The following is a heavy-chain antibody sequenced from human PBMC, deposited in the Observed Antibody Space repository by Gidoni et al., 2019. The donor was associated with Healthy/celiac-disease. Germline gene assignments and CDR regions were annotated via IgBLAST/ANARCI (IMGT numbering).Heavy chain of an antibody. V-gene: IGHV1-69*01. J-gene: IGHJ6*02. CDR1: GGTFSSYA. CDR2: IIPIFGTA. Sequence: QVQLVQSGAEVKKPGSSVKVSCKASGGTFSSYAISWVRQAPGQGLEWMGGIIPIFGTANYAQKFQGRGTITADESTSTAYMELSSLRSEDTAVYYCARDGGYGSGRAHYYYYYYGMDVWGQGTTVTVSS. D-gene: IGHD3-10*01. CDR3: ARDGGYGSGRAHYYYYYYGMDV.